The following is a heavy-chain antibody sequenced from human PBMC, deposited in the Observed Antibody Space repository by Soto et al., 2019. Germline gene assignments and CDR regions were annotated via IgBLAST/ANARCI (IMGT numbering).Heavy chain of an antibody. CDR3: ARETEDRTSNLDY. Sequence: EVQLVESGGGLVKPGGSLRLSCAAAGFTFTRYSMNWVRQAPGKGLEWVSSISSTTNYIYYGDSMKGRYTISRDNAKNALYLERNSLRAEDTAVYYWARETEDRTSNLDYWGQGTLVTVAS. V-gene: IGHV3-21*06. CDR2: ISSTTNYI. CDR1: GFTFTRYS. J-gene: IGHJ4*02.